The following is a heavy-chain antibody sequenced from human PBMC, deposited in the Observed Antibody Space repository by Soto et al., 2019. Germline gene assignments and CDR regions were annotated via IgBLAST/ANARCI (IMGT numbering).Heavy chain of an antibody. CDR2: MNPNSGNP. J-gene: IGHJ6*02. V-gene: IGHV1-8*01. D-gene: IGHD1-1*01. CDR1: GYTFTSYD. Sequence: QVQLVQSGAEVKKPGASVKVSCKASGYTFTSYDINWVRQATGQGLEWMGWMNPNSGNPGHAQKFQGRVTMTRNTSIRTAYMELTSLRSADTAVYYCARETTSYGMDFWGHGTTVTASS. CDR3: ARETTSYGMDF.